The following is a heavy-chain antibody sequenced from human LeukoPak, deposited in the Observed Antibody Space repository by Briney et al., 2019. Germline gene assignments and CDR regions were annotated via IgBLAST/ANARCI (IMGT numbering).Heavy chain of an antibody. Sequence: KVSCKGSGYSFTSYWIAWVRQMPGKGLEWMGIIYPGDSDIRYSPSFQGQVTISADKSISTAYLQWSSLKASDTAMYYCARQRIVGAAYYFDYWGQGTLVTVSS. CDR2: IYPGDSDI. J-gene: IGHJ4*02. CDR1: GYSFTSYW. D-gene: IGHD1-26*01. CDR3: ARQRIVGAAYYFDY. V-gene: IGHV5-51*01.